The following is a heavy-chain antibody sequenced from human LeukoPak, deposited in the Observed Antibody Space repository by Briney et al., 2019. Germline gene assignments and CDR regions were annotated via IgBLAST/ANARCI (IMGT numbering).Heavy chain of an antibody. V-gene: IGHV1-69*13. Sequence: GASVKVSCKDSGGTFSSYAISWVRQAPGQGLEWMGGIIPIFGTANYAQKFQGRVTNTADESTSTAYMELSSLRSEDTAVYYCARAPFRSSWPTFDYWGQGTLVTVSS. J-gene: IGHJ4*02. CDR2: IIPIFGTA. CDR1: GGTFSSYA. D-gene: IGHD6-13*01. CDR3: ARAPFRSSWPTFDY.